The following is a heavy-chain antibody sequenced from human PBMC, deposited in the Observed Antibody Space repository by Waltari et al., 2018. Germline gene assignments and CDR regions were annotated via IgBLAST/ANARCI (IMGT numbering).Heavy chain of an antibody. CDR3: AGARMITFGGVISLFDY. V-gene: IGHV4-39*07. J-gene: IGHJ4*02. Sequence: QLQLQESGPGLVKPSETLSLTCTVSGGSISSSSYYWGWIRQPPGKGQGWVGGTYFVGETYNKPYPKVVVTRLVDSTKNQFTLKLRSVTAADAAVYYCAGARMITFGGVISLFDYWGQGTLVTVSS. D-gene: IGHD3-16*02. CDR2: TYFVGET. CDR1: GGSISSSSYY.